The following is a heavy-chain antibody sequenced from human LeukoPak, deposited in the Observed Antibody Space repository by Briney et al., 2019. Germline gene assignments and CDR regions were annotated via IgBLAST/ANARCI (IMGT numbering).Heavy chain of an antibody. J-gene: IGHJ4*02. CDR1: GYTFTSYG. D-gene: IGHD3-22*01. Sequence: ASVELSCKASGYTFTSYGISWVRQAPGQGLEWMGWISAYNGNTNYAQKLQCRVTMTTDTSTSTAYMELRSLRSDDTAVYYCARVGGYYYDSSGYYYGDYWGQGTLVTVSS. CDR3: ARVGGYYYDSSGYYYGDY. CDR2: ISAYNGNT. V-gene: IGHV1-18*01.